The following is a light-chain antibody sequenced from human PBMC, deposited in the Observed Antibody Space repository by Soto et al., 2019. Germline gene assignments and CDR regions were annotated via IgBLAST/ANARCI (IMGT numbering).Light chain of an antibody. CDR1: QTVLSN. CDR3: QQYHNWPLIT. J-gene: IGKJ5*01. Sequence: EIVMTQSPATLSMSPGERATLSCRASQTVLSNLAWYQQKPGQTPRLLISGASTRATGIPVRFSGSGSGTEFTLTISSLQSEDFAVYYCQQYHNWPLITFGQGTRLEIK. V-gene: IGKV3-15*01. CDR2: GAS.